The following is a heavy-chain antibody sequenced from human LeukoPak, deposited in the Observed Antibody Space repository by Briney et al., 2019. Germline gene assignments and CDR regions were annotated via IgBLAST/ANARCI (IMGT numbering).Heavy chain of an antibody. V-gene: IGHV4-39*01. CDR2: IYFSGST. J-gene: IGHJ5*02. CDR1: GDSISTGSHY. D-gene: IGHD3-9*01. CDR3: ARETGTVS. Sequence: PSETLSLTCTVSGDSISTGSHYWGWIRQPPGKGLEWIGSIYFSGSTYYNPSLKSRVTISVNTSKDQFSLNLSSVTAADTAVYYCARETGTVSWGQGTLSPSPQ.